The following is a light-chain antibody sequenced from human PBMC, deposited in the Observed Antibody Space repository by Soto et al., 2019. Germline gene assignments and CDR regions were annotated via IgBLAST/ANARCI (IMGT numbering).Light chain of an antibody. Sequence: KVMPQSPATLSVSLGERATLSCRASQSVARNLAWYQQKPGQAPRLLIYAASTRATGTPARFSGSGSGTDFTLTISSLQPEDFATYYCQQANSFPITFGQGTDWRL. CDR1: QSVARN. V-gene: IGKV3-15*01. J-gene: IGKJ5*01. CDR2: AAS. CDR3: QQANSFPIT.